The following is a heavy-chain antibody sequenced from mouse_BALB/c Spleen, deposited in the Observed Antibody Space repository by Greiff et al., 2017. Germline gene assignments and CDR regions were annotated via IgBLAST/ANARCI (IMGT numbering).Heavy chain of an antibody. Sequence: EVQRVESGGGLVKPGGSLKLSCAASGFTFSSYAMSWVRQSPEKRLEWVAEISSGGSYTYYPDTVTGRFTISRDNAKNTLYLEMSSLRSEDTAMYYCARGYDYDVGYAMDYWGQGTSVTVSS. CDR2: ISSGGSYT. V-gene: IGHV5-9-4*01. J-gene: IGHJ4*01. CDR3: ARGYDYDVGYAMDY. D-gene: IGHD2-4*01. CDR1: GFTFSSYA.